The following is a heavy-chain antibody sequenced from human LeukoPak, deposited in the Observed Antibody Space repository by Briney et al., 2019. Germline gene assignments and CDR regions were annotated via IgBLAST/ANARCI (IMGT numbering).Heavy chain of an antibody. Sequence: PFETLCLTCTVSGDSISSYYWSWIRQPPGKGLEWIGYIYYIGSTNYNPSLKSRVTISVNTSKNQFSLKLSSVTAADTAVYYCAIDYAFDNWVQGTMVTVSS. CDR3: AIDYAFDN. CDR2: IYYIGST. J-gene: IGHJ3*02. V-gene: IGHV4-59*01. CDR1: GDSISSYY.